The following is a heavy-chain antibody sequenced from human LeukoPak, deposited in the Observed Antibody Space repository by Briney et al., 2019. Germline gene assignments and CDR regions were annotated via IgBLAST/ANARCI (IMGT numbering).Heavy chain of an antibody. V-gene: IGHV3-74*01. D-gene: IGHD3-3*01. CDR1: GFTFSSYW. CDR3: ARDRSITNFGVVRRNKVGTLDV. Sequence: GGSLRLSCAASGFTFSSYWMHWVRQAPGKGLVWVSRIKSDGSSTSYADSVKGRFTISRDNAKNSLYLQMNSLRAEDTAVYYCARDRSITNFGVVRRNKVGTLDVWGKGTTVTVSS. J-gene: IGHJ6*04. CDR2: IKSDGSST.